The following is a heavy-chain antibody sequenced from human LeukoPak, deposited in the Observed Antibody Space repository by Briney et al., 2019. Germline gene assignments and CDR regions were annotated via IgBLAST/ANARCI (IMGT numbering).Heavy chain of an antibody. Sequence: SETLSLTCAVYGGSFSGYYWSWIRQPPGKGLEWIGEINHSGSTNYNPSLKSRVTISVDTSKNQFSLKLSSVTAADTAVYYCARGRAQWLAQPAYYFDYWGQGTLVTVSS. J-gene: IGHJ4*02. CDR1: GGSFSGYY. CDR2: INHSGST. V-gene: IGHV4-34*01. CDR3: ARGRAQWLAQPAYYFDY. D-gene: IGHD6-19*01.